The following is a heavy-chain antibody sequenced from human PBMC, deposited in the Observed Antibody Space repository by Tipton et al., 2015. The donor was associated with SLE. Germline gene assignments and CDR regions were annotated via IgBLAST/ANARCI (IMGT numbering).Heavy chain of an antibody. D-gene: IGHD3-9*01. CDR2: IHHSGST. CDR1: SYSISSGNF. J-gene: IGHJ4*02. V-gene: IGHV4-38-2*01. CDR3: ARQSVVYYDVLTGSSFDY. Sequence: TLSLTCDVYSYSISSGNFWGWIRQAPGKGLEWIGSIHHSGSTYYNPSLKGRVTISVDTSKNQFSLKLSSVTAADTALYYCARQSVVYYDVLTGSSFDYWGQGTLVTVSS.